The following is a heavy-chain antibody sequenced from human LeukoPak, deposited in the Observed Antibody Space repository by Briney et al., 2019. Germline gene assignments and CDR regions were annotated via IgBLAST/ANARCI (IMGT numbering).Heavy chain of an antibody. CDR1: GYSISSGYY. J-gene: IGHJ4*02. Sequence: KPSETLSLTCTVSGYSISSGYYWGWIRQPPGKGLEWIASVYRSGSTYYKSSLKTRVRISVDTSKNQFSLQLRSVTAADTAVYYCARGTGVLRRYYFDYWGQGTLVTVSS. CDR3: ARGTGVLRRYYFDY. CDR2: VYRSGST. V-gene: IGHV4-38-2*02. D-gene: IGHD7-27*01.